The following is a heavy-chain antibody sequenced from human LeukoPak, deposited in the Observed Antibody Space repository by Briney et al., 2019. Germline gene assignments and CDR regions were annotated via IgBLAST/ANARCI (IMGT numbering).Heavy chain of an antibody. Sequence: ASVKVSCKASGYTFTSYGISWVRQAPGQGLEWMGWISAYNGNTNYAQKLQGRVTMTTDTATSTAYMELRSLRSDDTAVYYCARDKDGVLRCGELLSRGLFDPWGQGTLVTVSS. CDR2: ISAYNGNT. V-gene: IGHV1-18*01. CDR3: ARDKDGVLRCGELLSRGLFDP. J-gene: IGHJ5*02. CDR1: GYTFTSYG. D-gene: IGHD3-10*01.